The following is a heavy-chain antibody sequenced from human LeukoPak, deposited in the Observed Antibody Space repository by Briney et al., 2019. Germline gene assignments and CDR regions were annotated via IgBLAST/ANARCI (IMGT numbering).Heavy chain of an antibody. D-gene: IGHD3-22*01. Sequence: GASVKVSCKASGYTFTSYGISWVRQAPGQGLEWMGWISAYNGNTNYAQKLQGRVTMTTDTSTSTAYMELRSLRSDDTAVYYCARDLVQYSSGYNWFDPWGQGTLVTVSS. CDR1: GYTFTSYG. CDR3: ARDLVQYSSGYNWFDP. V-gene: IGHV1-18*01. J-gene: IGHJ5*02. CDR2: ISAYNGNT.